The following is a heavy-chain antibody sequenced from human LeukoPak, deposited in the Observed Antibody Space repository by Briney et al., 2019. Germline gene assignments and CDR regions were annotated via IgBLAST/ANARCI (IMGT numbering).Heavy chain of an antibody. CDR3: ARDLGLPPHYYYMDV. D-gene: IGHD7-27*01. CDR1: GFTFSSYA. Sequence: PGGSLRLSCAASGFTFSSYAMHWVRQAPGKGLEWVANIKQDGSEKYYVDSVKGRFTISRDNAKNSLYLQMNSLRAEDTAVYYCARDLGLPPHYYYMDVWGKGTTVTVSS. CDR2: IKQDGSEK. J-gene: IGHJ6*03. V-gene: IGHV3-7*01.